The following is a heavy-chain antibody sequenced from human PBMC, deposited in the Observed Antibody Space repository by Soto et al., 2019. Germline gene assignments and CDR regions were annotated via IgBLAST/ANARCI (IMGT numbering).Heavy chain of an antibody. J-gene: IGHJ4*02. D-gene: IGHD1-1*01. Sequence: QVHLVQSGAEVKKPGASVKVSCKAPGHTFTDYYMHWVRQAPGQGLEWMGWINPSTGGTNYAQKFQGWVTMTRDTSISTAYMELRLRSDDTAVYYCVRQTGPLIDYWGQGTLVTVSS. CDR1: GHTFTDYY. CDR2: INPSTGGT. CDR3: VRQTGPLIDY. V-gene: IGHV1-2*04.